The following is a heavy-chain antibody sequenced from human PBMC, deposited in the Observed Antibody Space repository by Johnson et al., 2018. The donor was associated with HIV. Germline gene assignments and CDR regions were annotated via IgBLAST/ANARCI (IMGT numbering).Heavy chain of an antibody. CDR3: ARDEPTDDAFDI. V-gene: IGHV3-30*03. CDR2: ISYDGSNK. Sequence: QVQLVESGGGVVQPGGSLRLSCAASGFTFSSYGMHWVRQAPGKGLELVAVISYDGSNKYYADSVTGRFTISRDNSKNTLYLQMGSLRAEDMAVYYCARDEPTDDAFDIWGQGTMVTVSS. CDR1: GFTFSSYG. J-gene: IGHJ3*02.